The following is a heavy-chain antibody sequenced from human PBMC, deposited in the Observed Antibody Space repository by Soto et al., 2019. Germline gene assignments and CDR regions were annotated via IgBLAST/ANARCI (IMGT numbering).Heavy chain of an antibody. V-gene: IGHV1-18*01. CDR2: INPHNGNT. CDR3: ARGDRRPNS. J-gene: IGHJ4*02. Sequence: QVHLVQSGSELKEPGASVKVSCKASGYTFTTFGITWVRQAPGQGLEWMGYINPHNGNTNYAQNVQGRVTMTSDTSTSTAYMELRSLRSDDTAVYYCARGDRRPNSWGQGTLVTVSS. CDR1: GYTFTTFG. D-gene: IGHD3-22*01.